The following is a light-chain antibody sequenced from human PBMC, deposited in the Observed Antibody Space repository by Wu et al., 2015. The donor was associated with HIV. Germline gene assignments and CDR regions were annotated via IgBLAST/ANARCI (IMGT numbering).Light chain of an antibody. CDR2: DTS. V-gene: IGKV3-15*01. J-gene: IGKJ2*01. CDR3: QQYSSWPPRYT. CDR1: QSVSSN. Sequence: EVVMTQSPATLSVSPGERATLSCRASQSVSSNLAWYQQKPGQAPRLLIYDTSTRATGVPARFSGSGSGTEFTLTISSMQSEDFAVYYCQQYSSWPPRYTFGLGAELEIK.